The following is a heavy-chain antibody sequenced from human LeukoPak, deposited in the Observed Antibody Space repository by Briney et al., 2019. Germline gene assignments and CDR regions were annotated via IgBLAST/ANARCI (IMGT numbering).Heavy chain of an antibody. Sequence: PSETLSLTCTVSGRSISSYYSSWTPQPAGKGLEWIGRIYTSGSTNYNPSLKSRVTMSVDTSKNQFSLKLSSVTAADTAVYYCASQGDLITFGGVISLGGAFDIWGQGTMVTVSS. J-gene: IGHJ3*02. CDR3: ASQGDLITFGGVISLGGAFDI. V-gene: IGHV4-4*07. CDR2: IYTSGST. CDR1: GRSISSYY. D-gene: IGHD3-16*01.